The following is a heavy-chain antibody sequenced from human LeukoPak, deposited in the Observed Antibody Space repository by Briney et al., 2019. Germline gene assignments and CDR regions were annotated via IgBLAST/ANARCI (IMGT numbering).Heavy chain of an antibody. V-gene: IGHV3-20*01. J-gene: IGHJ6*03. CDR3: ARGRAHYYALMDV. D-gene: IGHD3-10*01. CDR2: INWNGGSA. Sequence: GGSLRLSCAASGFTFDDYGMSWVRQAPGKGLEWVSGINWNGGSAGYADSVKGRFTISRDNAKNSLYLQMNSLRAEDTALYHCARGRAHYYALMDVWGKGTTVTISS. CDR1: GFTFDDYG.